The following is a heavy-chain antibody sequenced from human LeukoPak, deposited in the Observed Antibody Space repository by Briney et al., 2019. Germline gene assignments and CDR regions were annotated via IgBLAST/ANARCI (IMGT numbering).Heavy chain of an antibody. CDR1: GGAIISGAYY. CDR3: ARVVDTAISDYYFDY. CDR2: IYYTGST. V-gene: IGHV4-31*03. D-gene: IGHD5-18*01. J-gene: IGHJ4*02. Sequence: SSETLSLTCTVSGGAIISGAYYWNWIRQHPGKGLEWIGYIYYTGSTYYNPSLRSRVTMSLDRSKNQFSLRLSSVTAADTAVYYCARVVDTAISDYYFDYWGQGTLVTVSS.